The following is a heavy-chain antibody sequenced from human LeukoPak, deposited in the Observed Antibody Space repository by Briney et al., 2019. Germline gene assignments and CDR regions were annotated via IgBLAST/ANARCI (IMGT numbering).Heavy chain of an antibody. V-gene: IGHV1-69*05. CDR1: GGTFSSYA. CDR2: IIPIFGTA. CDR3: ARGYSGYDYIPDY. D-gene: IGHD5-12*01. Sequence: GSSVKVSCKASGGTFSSYAISWVRQAPGQGLEWMGGIIPIFGTANYAQKFQGRVTITTDECTSTAYMELSSRRSEDTAVYYCARGYSGYDYIPDYWGQGTLVTVSS. J-gene: IGHJ4*02.